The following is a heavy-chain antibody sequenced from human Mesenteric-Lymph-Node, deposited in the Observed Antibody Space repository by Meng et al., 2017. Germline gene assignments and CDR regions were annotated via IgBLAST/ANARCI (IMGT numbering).Heavy chain of an antibody. J-gene: IGHJ5*02. Sequence: SETLSLTCTVSGGSISSGSYYWSWIRQPAGKGLEWIGRIYTSGSTNYNPPLKSRVTISVDTSKNQFSLKLSSVTAADTAVYYCAREMHTRYENWFDPWGQGNRV. D-gene: IGHD2-15*01. CDR3: AREMHTRYENWFDP. CDR1: GGSISSGSYY. CDR2: IYTSGST. V-gene: IGHV4-61*02.